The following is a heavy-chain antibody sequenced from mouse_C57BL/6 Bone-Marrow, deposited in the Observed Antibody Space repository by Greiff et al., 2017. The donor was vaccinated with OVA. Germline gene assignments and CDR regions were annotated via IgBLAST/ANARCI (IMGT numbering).Heavy chain of an antibody. CDR3: ASPLITTVTYFDV. V-gene: IGHV1-55*01. CDR1: GYTFTSYW. J-gene: IGHJ1*03. D-gene: IGHD1-1*01. CDR2: IYPGSGST. Sequence: QVQLQQPGAELVKPGASVKMSCKASGYTFTSYWITWVKQRPGQGLAWIGDIYPGSGSTNYNEKLKSKSTLTVYTSSSTAYMQLSSLTSEDSAVYYCASPLITTVTYFDVWGTGTTVTVSS.